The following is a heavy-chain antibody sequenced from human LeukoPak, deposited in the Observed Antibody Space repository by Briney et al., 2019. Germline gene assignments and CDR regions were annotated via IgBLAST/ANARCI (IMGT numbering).Heavy chain of an antibody. CDR2: IGTAGDT. D-gene: IGHD5-18*01. V-gene: IGHV3-13*01. J-gene: IGHJ3*02. Sequence: GGSLRLPCAASGFTFSSYDMHWVRQATGEGLEWVSAIGTAGDTYYLGSVKGRFTISRENAKNSLYLQMNSLRAGDTAVYYCARARGYSYGYASAFDMWGQGIMVTVST. CDR1: GFTFSSYD. CDR3: ARARGYSYGYASAFDM.